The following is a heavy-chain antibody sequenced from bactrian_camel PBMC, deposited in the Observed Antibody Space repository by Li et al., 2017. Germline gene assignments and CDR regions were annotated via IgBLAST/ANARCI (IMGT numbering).Heavy chain of an antibody. Sequence: QLVESGGGLVQPGGSLRLSCAASGFTFSSYWMYWVRQAPGKGLEWVSAISASGGTTIYADPVKGRFTISRDNAKNTVYLQMNSLKPDDTAVHYCVRDALWLARYYSTNDWAYWGQGTQVTVS. D-gene: IGHD4*01. V-gene: IGHV3S1*01. J-gene: IGHJ4*01. CDR1: GFTFSSYW. CDR3: VRDALWLARYYSTNDWAY. CDR2: ISASGGTT.